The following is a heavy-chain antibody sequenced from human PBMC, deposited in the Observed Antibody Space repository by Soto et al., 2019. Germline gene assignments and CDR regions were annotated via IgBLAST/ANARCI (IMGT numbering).Heavy chain of an antibody. J-gene: IGHJ6*03. CDR3: ARDKLSTPGHYYYMDV. CDR1: GYTFTSYY. D-gene: IGHD1-1*01. V-gene: IGHV1-46*03. CDR2: INPSGGRT. Sequence: ASVKVSCKASGYTFTSYYMHWVRQAPGQGLEWMGKINPSGGRTSYAKKYKGRVTMTRDTSTSTVYMELSSLRSEDTALYYCARDKLSTPGHYYYMDVWGKGTTVTVSS.